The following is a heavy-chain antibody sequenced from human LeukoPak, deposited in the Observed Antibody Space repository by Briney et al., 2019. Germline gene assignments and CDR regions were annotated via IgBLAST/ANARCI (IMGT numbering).Heavy chain of an antibody. CDR2: IKQDGGEK. D-gene: IGHD3-3*01. V-gene: IGHV3-7*01. CDR3: ARDRNTDFWSGYYTNYFDY. J-gene: IGHJ4*02. CDR1: GFIFSNYW. Sequence: GGSLRLSCAASGFIFSNYWMTWVRHAPGKGLEWVATIKQDGGEKYYVDSVRGRVTISRDNAKNSLSLQMSSLRAEDTAVYYCARDRNTDFWSGYYTNYFDYWGQGTLVIVSS.